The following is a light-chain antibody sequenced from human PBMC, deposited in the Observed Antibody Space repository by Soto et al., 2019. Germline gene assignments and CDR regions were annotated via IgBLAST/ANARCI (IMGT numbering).Light chain of an antibody. CDR2: DAS. CDR3: QQFNNFPRT. CDR1: QDSSSA. Sequence: AIQLTQSPSFMSASVGDRVTLTCRARQDSSSALVWYQQKPGEAPKVLIYDASKLESGVPSRFSGGGSGTDFTLTIRNLQPEDLATYHCQQFNNFPRTFGQGTQLEIK. J-gene: IGKJ2*01. V-gene: IGKV1D-13*01.